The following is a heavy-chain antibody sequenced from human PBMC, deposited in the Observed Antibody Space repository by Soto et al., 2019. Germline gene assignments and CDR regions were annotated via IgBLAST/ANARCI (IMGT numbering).Heavy chain of an antibody. D-gene: IGHD3-22*01. V-gene: IGHV1-3*01. Sequence: QVQLVQSGAEGKKPGASVKVSCKASGYTFTSYAMHWVRQAPGQRLEWMGWINAGNGNRKYSQKFQSRVINTRYTTASTGYMELSSMISEDTAVYYCARSSGYYFVDYWGKGTLVTVSS. CDR2: INAGNGNR. CDR1: GYTFTSYA. CDR3: ARSSGYYFVDY. J-gene: IGHJ4*02.